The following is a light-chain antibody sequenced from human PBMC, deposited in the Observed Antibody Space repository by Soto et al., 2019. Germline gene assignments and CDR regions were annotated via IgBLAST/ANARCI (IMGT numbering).Light chain of an antibody. CDR2: EGS. V-gene: IGLV2-23*01. J-gene: IGLJ2*01. Sequence: QSALTKPASVSGSPGQSITISCTGTSRDVGSYNLVSWYQQHPGKAPKLMIYEGSKRPSGVSNRFSGSKSGNTASLTISGLQAEDEADYYCCSYAGSSTLVFGGGTKLTVL. CDR3: CSYAGSSTLV. CDR1: SRDVGSYNL.